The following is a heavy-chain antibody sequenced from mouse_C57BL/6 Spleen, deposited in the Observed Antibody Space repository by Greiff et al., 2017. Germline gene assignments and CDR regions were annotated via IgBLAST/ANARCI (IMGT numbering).Heavy chain of an antibody. CDR2: IYPRSGNT. CDR1: GYTFTSYG. D-gene: IGHD2-2*01. CDR3: ASEYGYH. Sequence: VQLQQSGAELARPGASVKLSCKASGYTFTSYGISWVKQRTGQGLEWIGEIYPRSGNTYYNEKFKGKATLTADKSSSTAYMELRSLTSEDSAVYFCASEYGYHWGQGTTLTVSS. V-gene: IGHV1-81*01. J-gene: IGHJ2*01.